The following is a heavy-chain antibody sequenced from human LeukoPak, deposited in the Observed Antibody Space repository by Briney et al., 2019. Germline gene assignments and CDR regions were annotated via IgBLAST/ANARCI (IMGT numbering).Heavy chain of an antibody. D-gene: IGHD3-22*01. CDR2: ISYDGSNK. V-gene: IGHV3-30*18. Sequence: GASLRLSCAASGFTFSSYGMDWVRQAPGKGLEWVAVISYDGSNKYYADSVKGRFTISRDNSKNTLYLQMNSLRAEDTAVYYCAKDREYDSSDDYWGQGTLVTVSS. CDR1: GFTFSSYG. J-gene: IGHJ4*02. CDR3: AKDREYDSSDDY.